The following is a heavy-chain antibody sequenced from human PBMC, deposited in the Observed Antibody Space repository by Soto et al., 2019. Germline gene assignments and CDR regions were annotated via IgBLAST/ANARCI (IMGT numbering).Heavy chain of an antibody. J-gene: IGHJ4*02. V-gene: IGHV1-46*01. CDR3: ARDSTGVADATY. CDR1: GYTFTSYY. Sequence: ASVKVSCKASGYTFTSYYMHWVRQAPGQGLEWMGIINPSGGSTSYAQKFQGRVTMTRDTSTSTVYMELSSLRSEDTAVYYCARDSTGVADATYWGQGTLVTGFS. CDR2: INPSGGST. D-gene: IGHD3-3*01.